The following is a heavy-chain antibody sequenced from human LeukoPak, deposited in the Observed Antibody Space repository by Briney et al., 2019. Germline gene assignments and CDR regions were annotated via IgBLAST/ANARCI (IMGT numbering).Heavy chain of an antibody. V-gene: IGHV3-48*01. CDR1: GFTVSDYS. CDR3: ARDYKYAFDH. Sequence: HPGGCLRLSCAASGFTVSDYSMSWVRQAPGKGLEWISYIGIDSGNTNYADSVKGRFTISGDKAKNSLYLQMNSLRVEDTAVYYCARDYKYAFDHWGQGTLVTVSS. D-gene: IGHD5-24*01. CDR2: IGIDSGNT. J-gene: IGHJ4*02.